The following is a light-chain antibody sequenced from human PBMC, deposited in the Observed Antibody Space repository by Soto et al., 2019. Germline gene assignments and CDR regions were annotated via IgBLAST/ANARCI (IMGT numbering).Light chain of an antibody. Sequence: IVLTQSPATLSSSPGERVTLSCRASQSVTTKLAWYQQKPGQAPRLLIYGASTRATGIPARFSGSGSETDFTLTISSLQSADFAVYYCQQYNNWPTITFGQGTRLEIK. CDR1: QSVTTK. CDR2: GAS. CDR3: QQYNNWPTIT. J-gene: IGKJ5*01. V-gene: IGKV3-15*01.